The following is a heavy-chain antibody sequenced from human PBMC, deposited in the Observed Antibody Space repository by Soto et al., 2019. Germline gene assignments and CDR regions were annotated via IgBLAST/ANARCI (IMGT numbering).Heavy chain of an antibody. J-gene: IGHJ4*02. D-gene: IGHD3-10*01. CDR3: VYGYYFDY. CDR2: ISSSGSTI. CDR1: GFTFSSYE. V-gene: IGHV3-48*03. Sequence: PGGSLRLSCAASGFTFSSYEMNWVRQAPGKGLEWVSFISSSGSTIYYADSVKGRFTISRDNAKNSLYLQMSSLRAEDTAVYYCVYGYYFDYWGQGTLVTVSS.